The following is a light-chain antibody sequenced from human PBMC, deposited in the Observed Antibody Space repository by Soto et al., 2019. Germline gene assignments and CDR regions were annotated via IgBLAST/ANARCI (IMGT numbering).Light chain of an antibody. Sequence: DVVMTQSPVSLPVTLGQPASISCRSHQGLVHSNGGTFLSWFQQRPGQSPRRLIHQVSNRDSGVPDRFTVSGSGTDFTLEISRVEAEDIGVYYCMQGTHWPYTFGQGTKLEI. CDR2: QVS. V-gene: IGKV2-30*02. CDR3: MQGTHWPYT. CDR1: QGLVHSNGGTF. J-gene: IGKJ2*01.